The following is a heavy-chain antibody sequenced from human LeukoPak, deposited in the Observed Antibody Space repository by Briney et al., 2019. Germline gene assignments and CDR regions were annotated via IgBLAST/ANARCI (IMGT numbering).Heavy chain of an antibody. V-gene: IGHV5-51*01. D-gene: IGHD2-21*02. CDR3: ARWVTADRGKKDAFDV. CDR2: IFPADSDT. Sequence: PGEPLKISCKASGYSFTTYWIGWVRQMPGKGLEWMGIIFPADSDTRYSPSFQGQVTVSADKSISTAYLQWSSLKASDTAMYYCARWVTADRGKKDAFDVWGQGTMVTVSS. CDR1: GYSFTTYW. J-gene: IGHJ3*01.